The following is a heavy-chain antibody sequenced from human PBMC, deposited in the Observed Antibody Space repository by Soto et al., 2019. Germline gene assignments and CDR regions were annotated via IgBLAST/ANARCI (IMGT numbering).Heavy chain of an antibody. V-gene: IGHV4-59*01. CDR3: ARFSGWYSAFDY. J-gene: IGHJ4*02. CDR1: GGSISSSY. Sequence: PSETLSLTCTVSGGSISSSYWSWIRQSPGKGLEWIGFVYYSGSTNYNPSLKSRVTISVDTSKNEFSLKLHSVTAADTAVYYCARFSGWYSAFDYWGQGTPVTVSS. D-gene: IGHD6-19*01. CDR2: VYYSGST.